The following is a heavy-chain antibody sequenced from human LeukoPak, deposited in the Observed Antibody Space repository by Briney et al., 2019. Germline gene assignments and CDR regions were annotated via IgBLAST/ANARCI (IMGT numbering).Heavy chain of an antibody. CDR2: IYYSGST. Sequence: ASETLSLTCTVSGGSISSYYWSWIRQPPGKGLEWIGYIYYSGSTNYNPSLKSRVTISVDTSKNQFSLKLSSVTAADTAVYYCARESDSGRDYWGQGTLVTVSS. D-gene: IGHD5-12*01. J-gene: IGHJ4*02. CDR3: ARESDSGRDY. CDR1: GGSISSYY. V-gene: IGHV4-59*01.